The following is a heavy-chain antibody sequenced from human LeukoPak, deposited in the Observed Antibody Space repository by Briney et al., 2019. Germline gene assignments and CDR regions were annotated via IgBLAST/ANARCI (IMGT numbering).Heavy chain of an antibody. CDR3: ARDNSVGDTAWWFDP. CDR2: INPSGGST. CDR1: GYTFTSYY. D-gene: IGHD1-26*01. V-gene: IGHV1-46*01. J-gene: IGHJ5*02. Sequence: ASVKVSCKASGYTFTSYYMHWVRQAPGQGLEWMGIINPSGGSTSYAQKFQGRVTMTRDTSTSTVHMELSSLRSEDTAVYYCARDNSVGDTAWWFDPWGQGTLVTVSS.